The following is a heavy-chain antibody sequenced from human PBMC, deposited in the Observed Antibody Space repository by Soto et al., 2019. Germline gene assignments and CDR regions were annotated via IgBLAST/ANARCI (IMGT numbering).Heavy chain of an antibody. CDR1: GFTFSSYS. CDR2: ISSSSSTI. D-gene: IGHD3-16*01. Sequence: GGSLRLSCAASGFTFSSYSMNWVRQAPGKGLEWVSYISSSSSTIYYADSVKGRFTISRDNAKNSLYLQMNSLRAEDTAVYYCASPPTPMITPIGDLIADYWGQGTLVTVSS. J-gene: IGHJ4*02. V-gene: IGHV3-48*01. CDR3: ASPPTPMITPIGDLIADY.